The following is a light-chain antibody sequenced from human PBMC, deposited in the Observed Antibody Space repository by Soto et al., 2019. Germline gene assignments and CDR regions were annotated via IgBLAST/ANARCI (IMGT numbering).Light chain of an antibody. CDR1: QSVSSN. CDR2: GSS. V-gene: IGKV3-15*01. J-gene: IGKJ1*01. CDR3: QQHNKWPPWT. Sequence: EIVMTQSPATLSVSPGERATLSCRASQSVSSNLAWYQQKPGQAPRLLVYGSSTRATGIPARFSGSGSGTEFTLTISSLQSEDFAVYFCQQHNKWPPWTFGQGTKVEMK.